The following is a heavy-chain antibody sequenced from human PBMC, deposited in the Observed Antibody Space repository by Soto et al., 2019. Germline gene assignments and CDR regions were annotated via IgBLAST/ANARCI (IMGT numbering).Heavy chain of an antibody. Sequence: SETLSLTCAVYGGSFSGYYWSWIRQPPGKGLEWIGEINHSGSTNYNPSLKSRVTISVDTSKNQFSLKLSSVTAADTAVYYCARGLGGSFPRGAFDIWGQGTMVTVSS. CDR3: ARGLGGSFPRGAFDI. V-gene: IGHV4-34*01. D-gene: IGHD2-15*01. CDR2: INHSGST. J-gene: IGHJ3*02. CDR1: GGSFSGYY.